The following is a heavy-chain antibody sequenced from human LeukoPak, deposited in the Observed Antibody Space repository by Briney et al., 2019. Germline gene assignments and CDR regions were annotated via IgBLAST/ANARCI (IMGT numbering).Heavy chain of an antibody. CDR2: IFSDGNT. V-gene: IGHV3-53*01. D-gene: IGHD1-26*01. CDR3: ARDKVPDGRWEIDS. J-gene: IGHJ5*01. CDR1: GFSFSAFT. Sequence: PGGSLRLSCAASGFSFSAFTTNWVRQPPGKGLEWVSTIFSDGNTDYTDSVKGRFVISRDLSKNTVYLQMNNLRAEDTAVYFCARDKVPDGRWEIDSWGQGGSVTVSS.